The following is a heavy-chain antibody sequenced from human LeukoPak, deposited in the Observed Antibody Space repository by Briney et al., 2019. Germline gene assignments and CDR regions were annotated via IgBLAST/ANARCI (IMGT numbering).Heavy chain of an antibody. CDR2: IKRKSDGGTT. V-gene: IGHV3-15*01. Sequence: GGSLRLSCAASGFTFSSYRMSWVRQVPGKGLEWVGRIKRKSDGGTTDYAAPVKGRFTISRDDSKNTLYLQMNSLKSEDTAVYYCTTELDVRPNHYWGQGTLVTVSS. CDR1: GFTFSSYR. CDR3: TTELDVRPNHY. D-gene: IGHD1-14*01. J-gene: IGHJ4*02.